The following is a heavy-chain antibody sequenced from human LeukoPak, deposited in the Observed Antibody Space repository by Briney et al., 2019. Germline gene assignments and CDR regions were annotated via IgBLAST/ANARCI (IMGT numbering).Heavy chain of an antibody. CDR2: IYYSGST. CDR1: GGSISSGGYY. CDR3: ARDYATPYYYGMDV. Sequence: SETLSLTCTVSGGSISSGGYYWSWIRQHPGKGLEWIGYIYYSGSTYYNPSLKSRFTISVDTSKNQFSLKLSSVTAADTAVYYCARDYATPYYYGMDVWGKGTTVTVSS. V-gene: IGHV4-31*03. D-gene: IGHD2-15*01. J-gene: IGHJ6*04.